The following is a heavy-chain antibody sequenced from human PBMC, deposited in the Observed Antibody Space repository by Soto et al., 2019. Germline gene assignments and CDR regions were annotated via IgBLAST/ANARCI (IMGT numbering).Heavy chain of an antibody. CDR1: GFVFSTYS. D-gene: IGHD6-19*01. Sequence: EGQLVESGGNLVRPGGSLRLSCEASGFVFSTYSMNWVRQAPGKGLEWISYISSTSGTIYYADSVKGGFTIFRDNAKNSLFLQMNGLRDDDTAVYYCANQKIRFSVAGTLYGLGVWGQGTTVTVSS. CDR3: ANQKIRFSVAGTLYGLGV. V-gene: IGHV3-48*02. CDR2: ISSTSGTI. J-gene: IGHJ6*02.